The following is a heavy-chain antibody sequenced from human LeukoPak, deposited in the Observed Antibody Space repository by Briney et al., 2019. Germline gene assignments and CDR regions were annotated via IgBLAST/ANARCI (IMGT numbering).Heavy chain of an antibody. CDR1: GGSISFYY. Sequence: KASETLSLTCTVSGGSISFYYWSWIRQPPGKGLEWIGYIYYSGSTNYNPSLKSRVTISVDTSKNQFSLRLSSVTAADTAVYYCARFGSLREPIHDYWGQGTLVTVSS. CDR3: ARFGSLREPIHDY. D-gene: IGHD3-16*01. V-gene: IGHV4-59*01. CDR2: IYYSGST. J-gene: IGHJ4*02.